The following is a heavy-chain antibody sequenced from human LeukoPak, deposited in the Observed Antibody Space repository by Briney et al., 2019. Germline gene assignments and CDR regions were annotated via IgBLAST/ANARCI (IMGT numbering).Heavy chain of an antibody. Sequence: SGGSLRLSCEASGFTFSNYGMHWVRQGPGKGREWISYIRSSGTATFYADSVKGRFTTSRDSAGKSLYLQMNSLRDGDTAVYYCVRDYSWSFDLWGRGTPVTVSS. CDR1: GFTFSNYG. D-gene: IGHD2-21*01. CDR2: IRSSGTAT. V-gene: IGHV3-48*02. J-gene: IGHJ2*01. CDR3: VRDYSWSFDL.